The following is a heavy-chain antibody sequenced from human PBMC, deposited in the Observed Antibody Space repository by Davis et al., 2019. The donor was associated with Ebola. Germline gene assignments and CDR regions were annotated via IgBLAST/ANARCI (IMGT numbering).Heavy chain of an antibody. V-gene: IGHV1-18*04. CDR1: GYTFTSYG. Sequence: AASVKVSCKASGYTFTSYGISWVRQAPGQGLEWMGWISAYNGNTNYALKLQGRVTMTTDTSTSTAYMELSRLRSDDTAVYYCARAPLGIVATIWAFDIWGQGTMVTVSS. CDR3: ARAPLGIVATIWAFDI. J-gene: IGHJ3*02. D-gene: IGHD5-12*01. CDR2: ISAYNGNT.